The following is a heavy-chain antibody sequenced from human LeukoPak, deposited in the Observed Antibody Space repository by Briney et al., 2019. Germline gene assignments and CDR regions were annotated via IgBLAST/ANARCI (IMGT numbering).Heavy chain of an antibody. Sequence: GGSLRVSCAATGFTFSTYWMHCGRQAPGKGLVWVSRVSGDGSKTTYADSVKGRFTISRDNARNTMYLQMNSLRAEDTAVYYCARVLAGATYFDYWGQGTLVTVSS. CDR3: ARVLAGATYFDY. J-gene: IGHJ4*01. CDR1: GFTFSTYW. V-gene: IGHV3-74*01. D-gene: IGHD1-26*01. CDR2: VSGDGSKT.